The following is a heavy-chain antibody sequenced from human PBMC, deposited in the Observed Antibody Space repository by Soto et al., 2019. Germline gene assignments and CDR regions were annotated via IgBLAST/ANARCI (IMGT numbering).Heavy chain of an antibody. V-gene: IGHV1-8*01. D-gene: IGHD2-15*01. CDR1: GYTFTSYD. CDR2: MNPNSGNT. J-gene: IGHJ3*02. CDR3: ATVPIAEGAFDI. Sequence: GASVKVSCKASGYTFTSYDINWVRQATGQGLEWMGWMNPNSGNTGYAQKFQGRVTMTRNTSISTAYMELSSLRSEDTAVYYCATVPIAEGAFDIWGQGTMVTVSS.